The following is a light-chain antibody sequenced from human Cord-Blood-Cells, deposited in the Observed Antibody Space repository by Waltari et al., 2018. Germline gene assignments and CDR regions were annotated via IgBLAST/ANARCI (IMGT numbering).Light chain of an antibody. CDR3: QQYDNLPFT. J-gene: IGKJ3*01. CDR1: QDISDY. Sequence: DIQMTQSPSSLPASLGDRVTITCQASQDISDYLKWYHKKPGKAPKLLFYDAYNLETGVPSSLSGGGAGTDFTFTISRLQPEDIETYYCQQYDNLPFTFGPGTKVDIK. V-gene: IGKV1-33*01. CDR2: DAY.